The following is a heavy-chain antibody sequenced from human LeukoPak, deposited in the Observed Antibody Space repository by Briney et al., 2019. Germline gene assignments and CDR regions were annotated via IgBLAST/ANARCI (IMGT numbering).Heavy chain of an antibody. CDR1: GYTFTRYD. D-gene: IGHD1-7*01. Sequence: ASVTVSCKTFGYTFTRYDINWVPQATGQRLEWMGWMNPNTGHTAYAPKFQGRVTLTRNTSVSAAYMELDILISEDTAVYLCARGGITGTDAEYYYYFMDVWGKGTTVTVSS. J-gene: IGHJ6*03. V-gene: IGHV1-8*03. CDR2: MNPNTGHT. CDR3: ARGGITGTDAEYYYYFMDV.